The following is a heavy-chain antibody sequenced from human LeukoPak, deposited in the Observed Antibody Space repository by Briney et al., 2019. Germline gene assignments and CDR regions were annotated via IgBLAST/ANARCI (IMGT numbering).Heavy chain of an antibody. Sequence: GGSLRLSCAASGFSFSGSAMHWVRQASGKGLEWVGRIRSRTNTYATAYAASVKGRFTISRDDSKTTAYLQMNSLKTEDTAVYYCTRGSQSDYYYGMDVWGQGITVTVSS. CDR2: IRSRTNTYAT. CDR3: TRGSQSDYYYGMDV. J-gene: IGHJ6*02. CDR1: GFSFSGSA. V-gene: IGHV3-73*01.